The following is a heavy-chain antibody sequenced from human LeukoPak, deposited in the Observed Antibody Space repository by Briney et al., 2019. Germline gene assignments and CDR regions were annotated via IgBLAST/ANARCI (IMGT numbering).Heavy chain of an antibody. Sequence: ASVKVSCKASGYTFTNYDINWVRQATGQGLEWMGWMNPNSGNTVYAQKFQGRVTITRNTSISTAYMELSSLRSEDTAVYYCARGLRAAGTGAPVGYWGQGTLVTVSS. CDR3: ARGLRAAGTGAPVGY. J-gene: IGHJ4*02. CDR1: GYTFTNYD. CDR2: MNPNSGNT. V-gene: IGHV1-8*03. D-gene: IGHD6-13*01.